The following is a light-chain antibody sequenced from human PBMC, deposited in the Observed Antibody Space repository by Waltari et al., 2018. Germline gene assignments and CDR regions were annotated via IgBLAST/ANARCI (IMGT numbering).Light chain of an antibody. CDR3: CSYAGSALRV. CDR1: SSDVGGYNY. Sequence: QSALTQPRSVSGSPGQSVTISCTGTSSDVGGYNYVSWYQQHPGKAPQLLIYDVNRRPSGVPERFSGSKSGNTASLTISGLRAEDEADYYCCSYAGSALRVFGGGTKLTVL. J-gene: IGLJ3*02. CDR2: DVN. V-gene: IGLV2-11*01.